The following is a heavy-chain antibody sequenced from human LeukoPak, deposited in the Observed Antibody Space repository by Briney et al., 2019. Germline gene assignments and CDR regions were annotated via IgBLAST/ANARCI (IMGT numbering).Heavy chain of an antibody. D-gene: IGHD6-13*01. J-gene: IGHJ4*02. Sequence: GGALRLSCAASGFTFSNYWMSWVRQAPGKGLEWVANIKEDGSEKYYVDSVKGRFTISRDNARNSLYLQMNSLRAEDTAVYYCASGRQLGYWGQGTLVTVSS. V-gene: IGHV3-7*01. CDR2: IKEDGSEK. CDR3: ASGRQLGY. CDR1: GFTFSNYW.